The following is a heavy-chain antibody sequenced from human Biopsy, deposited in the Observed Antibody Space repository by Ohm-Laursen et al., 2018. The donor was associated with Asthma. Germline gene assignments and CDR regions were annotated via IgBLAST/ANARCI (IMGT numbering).Heavy chain of an antibody. V-gene: IGHV1-69*01. CDR1: GDSFSNYA. CDR3: ARGYSGSDRIVYYYSGLEV. D-gene: IGHD5-12*01. CDR2: LIPVLGTP. J-gene: IGHJ6*02. Sequence: SSVKVSCKASGDSFSNYAISWVRQVPGQGLEWMGGLIPVLGTPDHAQMFEGRVTITADESTSTAYMELSSLSSEDTAVYYCARGYSGSDRIVYYYSGLEVWGQGTTVTVSS.